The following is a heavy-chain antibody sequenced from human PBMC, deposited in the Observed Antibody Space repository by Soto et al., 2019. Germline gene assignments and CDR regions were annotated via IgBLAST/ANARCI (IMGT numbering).Heavy chain of an antibody. D-gene: IGHD3-10*02. Sequence: QVQLVQSGPEVKEPGSSVKVSCKTSGGTFSSYSLNWVRQAPGQGLEWMGVITPLYGTKNYAQRFRGRVTFSAYDSTSTLFTVLTSVTADDTSSHVCPGRRTVLPCDPCGKGTVVSLFS. J-gene: IGHJ5*02. CDR2: ITPLYGTK. CDR3: PGRRTVLPCDP. V-gene: IGHV1-69*12. CDR1: GGTFSSYS.